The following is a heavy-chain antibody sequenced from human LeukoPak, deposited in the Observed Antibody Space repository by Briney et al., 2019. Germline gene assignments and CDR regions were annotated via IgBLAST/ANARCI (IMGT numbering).Heavy chain of an antibody. CDR3: ARDEIAFYIAAAGTDWYFDY. Sequence: GGSLRLSCAASGFTFSSYWMSWVRQAPGKGLEWVANIKQDGSEKYYVDSVKGRFTISRDNAKNSLYLQMNSLRAEDTAVYYCARDEIAFYIAAAGTDWYFDYWGQGTLVTVSS. J-gene: IGHJ4*02. CDR2: IKQDGSEK. V-gene: IGHV3-7*01. D-gene: IGHD6-13*01. CDR1: GFTFSSYW.